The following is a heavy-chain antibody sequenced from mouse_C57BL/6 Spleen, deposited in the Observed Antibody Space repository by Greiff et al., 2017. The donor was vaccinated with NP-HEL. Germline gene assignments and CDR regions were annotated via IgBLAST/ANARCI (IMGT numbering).Heavy chain of an antibody. J-gene: IGHJ4*01. V-gene: IGHV1-72*01. Sequence: VQLQQPGAELVKPGASVKLSCKASGYTFTSYWMHWVKQRPGRGLEWVGRISPNSSVTTSHEQFQIQATLTVDKPSRTAYMQLSSLTSEDSAVYYCAREESYYSNYDAMDYWGQGTSVTVSS. CDR2: ISPNSSVT. CDR1: GYTFTSYW. CDR3: AREESYYSNYDAMDY. D-gene: IGHD2-5*01.